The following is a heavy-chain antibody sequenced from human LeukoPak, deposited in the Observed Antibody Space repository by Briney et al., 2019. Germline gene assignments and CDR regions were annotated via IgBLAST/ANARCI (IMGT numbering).Heavy chain of an antibody. J-gene: IGHJ6*02. V-gene: IGHV4-59*08. CDR3: ARHEPYYYGMDV. CDR2: IYYSGST. CDR1: GGSISSYY. Sequence: SETLCLTCTVSGGSISSYYWSWIRQPPGKGLEWIGYIYYSGSTNYNPSLKSRVTISVDTSKNQFSLKLSSVTAADTAVYYCARHEPYYYGMDVWGQGTTVTVSS.